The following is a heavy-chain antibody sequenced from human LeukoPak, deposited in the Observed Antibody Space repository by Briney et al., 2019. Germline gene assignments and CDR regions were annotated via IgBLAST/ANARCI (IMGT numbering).Heavy chain of an antibody. CDR3: ARDFYYYYFDY. D-gene: IGHD3-22*01. J-gene: IGHJ4*02. CDR2: IYYSGST. Sequence: PSETLSLTCTVSGGSISSSSYYWGWIRQPPGKGLEWIGSIYYSGSTYYNPSLKSRVTMSVDTSKNQFSLKLSSVTAADTAVYYCARDFYYYYFDYWGQGTLVTVSS. V-gene: IGHV4-39*07. CDR1: GGSISSSSYY.